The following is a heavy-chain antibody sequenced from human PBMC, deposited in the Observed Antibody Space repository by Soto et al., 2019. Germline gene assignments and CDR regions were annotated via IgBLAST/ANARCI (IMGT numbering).Heavy chain of an antibody. D-gene: IGHD3-10*01. CDR3: ASVKSWAVSP. CDR1: GFTFSSYW. CDR2: IKQSGSDR. J-gene: IGHJ5*02. Sequence: EVQLVESGGGLVQPGRSLGLSCAASGFTFSSYWMSWVRLAPGKGLEWVAHIKQSGSDRDYVDSVRGRFTISRDNAKNSLYLQMNSLRVEDTAMYYCASVKSWAVSPWGQGTLVTVSS. V-gene: IGHV3-7*01.